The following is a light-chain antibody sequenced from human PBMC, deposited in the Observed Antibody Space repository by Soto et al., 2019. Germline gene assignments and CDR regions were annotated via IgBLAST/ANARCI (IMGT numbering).Light chain of an antibody. CDR1: QSVSSY. Sequence: EIVLTQSPATLSLSPGERATLSCRASQSVSSYLAWYQQKPGQAPRLLIYDASNRATGIPARFSGSGSGTDFTLTISSREPEEFAVYYCQQRSNCPLTFGGGTKVEIK. CDR3: QQRSNCPLT. V-gene: IGKV3-11*01. CDR2: DAS. J-gene: IGKJ4*01.